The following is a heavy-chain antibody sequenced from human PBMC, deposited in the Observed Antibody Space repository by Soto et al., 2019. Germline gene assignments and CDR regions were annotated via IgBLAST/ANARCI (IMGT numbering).Heavy chain of an antibody. Sequence: GGSLRLSCVASGFAFSSFGMHWARQAPGKGLEWVAIIWYDGSDKYYGDSVKGRFTISRDNSKNTLFLQMNSLRAEDTAVYHCAFGNLSYYFDYWGQGTPVTVSS. CDR3: AFGNLSYYFDY. CDR1: GFAFSSFG. CDR2: IWYDGSDK. J-gene: IGHJ4*02. V-gene: IGHV3-33*01. D-gene: IGHD3-16*01.